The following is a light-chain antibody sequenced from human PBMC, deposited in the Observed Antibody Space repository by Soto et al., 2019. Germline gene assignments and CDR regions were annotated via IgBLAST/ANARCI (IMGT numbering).Light chain of an antibody. CDR2: GDY. CDR3: LPAINYPWT. Sequence: AIKLSQSASSLYASVGEGVTLSCGASQGIGNALGWYKQKTGKHTKLLIYGDYNLQSGVPQRFSGSGYGTDFTLAISSLQPEESATYDGLPAINYPWTGGNGTKVDIK. CDR1: QGIGNA. J-gene: IGKJ1*01. V-gene: IGKV1-6*01.